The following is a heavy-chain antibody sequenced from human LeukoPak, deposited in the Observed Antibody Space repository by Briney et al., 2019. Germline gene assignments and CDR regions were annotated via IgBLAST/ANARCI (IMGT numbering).Heavy chain of an antibody. J-gene: IGHJ6*03. D-gene: IGHD1-26*01. CDR3: ARSRATLSFYYMDV. V-gene: IGHV4-38-2*02. CDR1: GYSISSGYY. CDR2: IYHSGST. Sequence: SETLSLTCTVSGYSISSGYYWGWIRQPPGKGLEWIGSIYHSGSTYYNPSLKSRVTISVDTSKNQFSLRLRPVTAADTAVYYCARSRATLSFYYMDVWGKGTTVTVSS.